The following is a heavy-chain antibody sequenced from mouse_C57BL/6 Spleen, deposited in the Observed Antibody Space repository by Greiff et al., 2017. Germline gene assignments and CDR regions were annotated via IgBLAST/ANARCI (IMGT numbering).Heavy chain of an antibody. Sequence: QVQLQPGAELVKPGASVKMSCKASGYTFTSYWITWVKQRPGQGLEWIGDIYPGSGSTNYNEKFKSKATLTVDTSSSTAYMQLSSLTSEDSAVYYCARAGAYWGQGTLVTVSA. CDR2: IYPGSGST. V-gene: IGHV1-55*01. CDR1: GYTFTSYW. J-gene: IGHJ3*01. D-gene: IGHD3-1*01. CDR3: ARAGAY.